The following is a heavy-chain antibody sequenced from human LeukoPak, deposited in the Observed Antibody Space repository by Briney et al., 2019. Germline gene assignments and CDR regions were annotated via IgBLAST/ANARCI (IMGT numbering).Heavy chain of an antibody. CDR3: ARETPRTGDAPDY. D-gene: IGHD7-27*01. CDR2: ISSSSSTI. Sequence: GGSLRPSCAASGFTFSDYSMNWVRQAPGKGLEWVSYISSSSSTIYYADSVRGRFTISRDNAKNSLYLLMNSLRAEDTAVYYCARETPRTGDAPDYWGQGTLVTVSS. J-gene: IGHJ4*02. V-gene: IGHV3-48*01. CDR1: GFTFSDYS.